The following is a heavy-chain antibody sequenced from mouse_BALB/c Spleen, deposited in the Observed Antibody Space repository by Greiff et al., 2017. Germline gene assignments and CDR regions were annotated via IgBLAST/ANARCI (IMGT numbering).Heavy chain of an antibody. CDR2: INSNGGST. J-gene: IGHJ2*01. Sequence: EVKVVESGGGLVQPGGSLKLSCAASGFTFSSYGMSWVRQTPDKRLELVATINSNGGSTYYPDSVKGRFTISRDNAKNTLYLQMSSLKSEDTAMYYCARALTRGYFDYWGQGTTLTVSS. CDR1: GFTFSSYG. V-gene: IGHV5-6-3*01. D-gene: IGHD1-1*01. CDR3: ARALTRGYFDY.